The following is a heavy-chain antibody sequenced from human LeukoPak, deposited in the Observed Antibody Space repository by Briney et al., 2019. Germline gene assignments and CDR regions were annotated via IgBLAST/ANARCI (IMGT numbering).Heavy chain of an antibody. CDR2: ISSSSSYI. Sequence: GGSLRLSCAASGFTFSSYSMNWVRQAPGKGLEWVSSISSSSSYIYYADSVKGRFTISRDNSKNTLYLQMNSLRAEDTAVYYCATRLMVRGAIGAFDIWGQGTMVAVSS. D-gene: IGHD3-10*01. V-gene: IGHV3-21*04. J-gene: IGHJ3*02. CDR1: GFTFSSYS. CDR3: ATRLMVRGAIGAFDI.